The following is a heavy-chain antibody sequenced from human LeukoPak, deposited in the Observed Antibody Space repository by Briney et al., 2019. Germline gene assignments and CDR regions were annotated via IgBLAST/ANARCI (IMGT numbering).Heavy chain of an antibody. Sequence: GGSLRLSCAASGFTFSSYAMSWFRQAPGKGLEWVGFIRSKAYGGTTEYAASVKGRFTISRDDSKSIAYLQMNSLKTEDTAVYYCTRDDSTSNYDYWGQGTLVTVSS. V-gene: IGHV3-49*03. CDR3: TRDDSTSNYDY. J-gene: IGHJ4*02. D-gene: IGHD2-2*01. CDR2: IRSKAYGGTT. CDR1: GFTFSSYA.